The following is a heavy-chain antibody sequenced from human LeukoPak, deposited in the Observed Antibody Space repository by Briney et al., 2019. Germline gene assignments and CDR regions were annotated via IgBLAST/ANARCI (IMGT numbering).Heavy chain of an antibody. D-gene: IGHD2-2*02. CDR1: GFTFSRNW. CDR2: ISDDGTST. Sequence: GGSLRLSCAASGFTFSRNWMHWVRQAPGKGLVWVSRISDDGTSTNHADSVKGRFTISRDNPKNTVYLKKNSLRAEDTAVYYCARDLGHTPAADTDAFDLWGQGTMVTVSS. J-gene: IGHJ3*01. CDR3: ARDLGHTPAADTDAFDL. V-gene: IGHV3-74*01.